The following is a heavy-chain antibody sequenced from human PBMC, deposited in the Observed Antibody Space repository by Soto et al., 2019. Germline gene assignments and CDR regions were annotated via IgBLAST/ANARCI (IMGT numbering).Heavy chain of an antibody. CDR1: GGTFSSYA. D-gene: IGHD3-22*01. Sequence: SVKVSCEASGGTFSSYAISWVRQAPGQGLEWMGVIIPIFGTANYAQKFQGRVTITADESTSTAYMELSSLRSEDTAVYYCSRGETYYYDSSAQKAFDIWGQGTMVTVSS. CDR2: IIPIFGTA. V-gene: IGHV1-69*13. CDR3: SRGETYYYDSSAQKAFDI. J-gene: IGHJ3*02.